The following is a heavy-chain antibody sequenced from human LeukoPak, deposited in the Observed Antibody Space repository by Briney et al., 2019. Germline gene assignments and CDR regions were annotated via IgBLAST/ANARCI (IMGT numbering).Heavy chain of an antibody. D-gene: IGHD3-22*01. Sequence: SETLSLTCSVSGGSISSSSYYWGWVRQSPGKGLEWIGSIYYSGSTYYNPSLKSRVTISVDTSKNQFSLKLSSVTAADTAVYYCARVSDSSGYRSYYYYYMDVWGKGTTVTVSS. CDR1: GGSISSSSYY. J-gene: IGHJ6*03. CDR2: IYYSGST. CDR3: ARVSDSSGYRSYYYYYMDV. V-gene: IGHV4-39*07.